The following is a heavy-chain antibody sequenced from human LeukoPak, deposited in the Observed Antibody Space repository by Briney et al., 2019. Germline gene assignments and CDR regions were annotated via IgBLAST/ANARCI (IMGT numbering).Heavy chain of an antibody. Sequence: SETLSLTCAVSGYSISSGYYWGRIRQPPGKGLEWIGSIYHSGKTYYNPPLKSRVTISVDTSKNQLSLKLGSVTAADTAVYYCARGPWYYGGSGYLDYWGQGTLVTVSS. CDR2: IYHSGKT. D-gene: IGHD3-22*01. CDR3: ARGPWYYGGSGYLDY. J-gene: IGHJ4*02. CDR1: GYSISSGYY. V-gene: IGHV4-38-2*01.